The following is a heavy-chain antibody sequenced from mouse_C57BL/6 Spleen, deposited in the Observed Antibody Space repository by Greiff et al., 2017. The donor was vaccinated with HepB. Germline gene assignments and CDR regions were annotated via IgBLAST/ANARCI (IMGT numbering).Heavy chain of an antibody. CDR2: IYPGSGST. Sequence: QVQLKQPGAELVKPGASVKMSCKASGYTFTSYWITWVKQRPGQGLEWIGDIYPGSGSTNYNEKFKSKATLTVDTSSSTAYMQLSSLTSEDSAVYYCARSGRQLRPVDYWGQGTTLTVSS. V-gene: IGHV1-55*01. CDR3: ARSGRQLRPVDY. CDR1: GYTFTSYW. J-gene: IGHJ2*01. D-gene: IGHD3-2*02.